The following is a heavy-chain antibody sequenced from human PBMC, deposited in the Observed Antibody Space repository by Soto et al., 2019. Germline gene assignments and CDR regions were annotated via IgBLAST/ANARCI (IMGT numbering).Heavy chain of an antibody. CDR2: IYHSGSA. CDR3: ARGSAYDIWSGYCFDH. CDR1: GGSISSGGYT. J-gene: IGHJ4*02. Sequence: PSETLSLTCAVSGGSISSGGYTWNWIRQPPGKGLEWIGYIYHSGSAYYNASLKSRVTISVDRSKNQFSLKLGSVTAADTAVYFCARGSAYDIWSGYCFDHWGQGTLVTVSS. D-gene: IGHD3-3*01. V-gene: IGHV4-30-2*01.